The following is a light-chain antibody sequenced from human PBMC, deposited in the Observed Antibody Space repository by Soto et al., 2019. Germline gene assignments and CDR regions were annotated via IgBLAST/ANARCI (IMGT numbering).Light chain of an antibody. CDR2: GNS. V-gene: IGLV1-40*01. CDR1: SSNIGADYD. Sequence: QSVLTQPPSVSGAPGQRVTISCTGSSSNIGADYDVYWYQQLPGTAPKLLIYGNSNRPSGVPDRFSGSKSGTSASLAITGLQAEDEADYYCQSYDSSLSGLYVFCTGTKLTVL. CDR3: QSYDSSLSGLYV. J-gene: IGLJ1*01.